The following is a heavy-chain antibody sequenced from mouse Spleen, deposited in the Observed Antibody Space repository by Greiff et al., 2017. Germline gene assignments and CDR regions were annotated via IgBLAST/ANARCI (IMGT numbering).Heavy chain of an antibody. CDR1: GFTFSDYY. V-gene: IGHV5-16*01. J-gene: IGHJ2*01. CDR3: ARGRHFDY. CDR2: INYDGSST. Sequence: EVKLVESEGGLVQPGSSMKLSCTASGFTFSDYYMAWVRQVPEKGLEWVANINYDGSSTYYLDSLKSRFIISRDNAKNILYLQMSSLKSEDTATYYCARGRHFDYWGQGTTLTVSS.